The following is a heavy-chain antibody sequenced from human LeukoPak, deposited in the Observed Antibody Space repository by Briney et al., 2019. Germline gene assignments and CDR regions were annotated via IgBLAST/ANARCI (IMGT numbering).Heavy chain of an antibody. CDR2: IYTSGST. V-gene: IGHV4-61*02. Sequence: PSQTLSLTCTVSGGSISRGSYYWSWIRQPAGKGLEWIGRIYTSGSTNYNPSLKSRVTISVDTSKNQFSLKLSSVTAADTAVYYCARGRINYDSSGYYLDAFDIWGQGTMVTVSS. CDR3: ARGRINYDSSGYYLDAFDI. D-gene: IGHD3-22*01. J-gene: IGHJ3*02. CDR1: GGSISRGSYY.